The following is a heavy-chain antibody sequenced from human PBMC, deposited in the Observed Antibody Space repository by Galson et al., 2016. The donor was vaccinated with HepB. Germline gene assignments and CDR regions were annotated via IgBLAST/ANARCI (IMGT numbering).Heavy chain of an antibody. J-gene: IGHJ6*02. CDR3: ARGMLVATVTTAYYYYAMDV. CDR1: GYTFTKYF. D-gene: IGHD4-11*01. CDR2: INPSDGST. V-gene: IGHV1-46*01. Sequence: SVKVSCKASGYTFTKYFVHWVRQAPGQGLGWMGIINPSDGSTIYAQKFQGRVTVTRDTSTSTVYMELSSLRSDDTAVYYCARGMLVATVTTAYYYYAMDVWGQGTTVTVSS.